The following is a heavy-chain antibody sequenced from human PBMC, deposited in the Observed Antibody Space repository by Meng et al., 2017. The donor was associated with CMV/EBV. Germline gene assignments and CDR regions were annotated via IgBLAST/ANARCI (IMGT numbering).Heavy chain of an antibody. J-gene: IGHJ4*02. D-gene: IGHD2-15*01. CDR2: ISGSGGST. CDR3: AKGWELPPFDY. V-gene: IGHV3-23*01. Sequence: VQLLGPGGGLVQPGGSLSFSWSASGFTFSSYAMSWVRQAPGKGLEWVSAISGSGGSTYYADSVKGRFTISRDNSKNTLYLQMNSLRAEDTAVYYCAKGWELPPFDYWGQGTLVTVSS. CDR1: GFTFSSYA.